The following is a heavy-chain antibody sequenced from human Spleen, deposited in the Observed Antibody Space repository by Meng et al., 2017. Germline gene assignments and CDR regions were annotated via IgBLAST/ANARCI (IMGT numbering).Heavy chain of an antibody. D-gene: IGHD1-26*01. CDR1: GDSISTSYY. CDR3: ARAGGWFDP. V-gene: IGHV4-39*07. CDR2: IYYSGST. Sequence: QLQLTESSPGLVKPSEHLSLPCTVSGDSISTSYYWDWIRQPPGKGLEWIANIYYSGSTYYNPSLKSRVTISVDTSKNQFSLKVSSVTAADTAVYYCARAGGWFDPWGQGNLVTVSS. J-gene: IGHJ5*02.